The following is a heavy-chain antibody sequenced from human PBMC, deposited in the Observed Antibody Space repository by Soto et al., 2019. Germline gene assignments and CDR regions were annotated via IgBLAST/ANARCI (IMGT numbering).Heavy chain of an antibody. J-gene: IGHJ3*02. Sequence: ALVKVSCKASGYTFTGYAMHWVRQAPGQRLEWMGWINAGNGNTKYSQKFQGRVTITRDTSASTAYMELSSLRSEDTAVYYCASSWYDYVWGSYRSDAFDIWGQGTMVTVSS. D-gene: IGHD3-16*02. CDR3: ASSWYDYVWGSYRSDAFDI. CDR2: INAGNGNT. V-gene: IGHV1-3*01. CDR1: GYTFTGYA.